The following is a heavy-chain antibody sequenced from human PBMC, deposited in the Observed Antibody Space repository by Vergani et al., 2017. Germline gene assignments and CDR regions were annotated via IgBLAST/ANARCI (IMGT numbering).Heavy chain of an antibody. CDR2: ISYDGSGK. CDR1: GFSFTSYG. CDR3: AKEHVSAWDYMDV. D-gene: IGHD2-2*01. V-gene: IGHV3-30*18. Sequence: QVQLVESGGGVVQPGGSLRLSCAASGFSFTSYGMHWVRQAPGKGLEWVALISYDGSGKYNADSVTGRFTISRDNSEKKVFLQMNSLRTEDTATYFCAKEHVSAWDYMDVWGKGTTVTVSS. J-gene: IGHJ6*03.